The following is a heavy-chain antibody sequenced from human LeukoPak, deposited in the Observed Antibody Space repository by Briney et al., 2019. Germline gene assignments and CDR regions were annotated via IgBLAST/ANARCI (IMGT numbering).Heavy chain of an antibody. Sequence: GASVKVSCKASGYTFTSYGISWVRQAPGQGLEWMGWISAYNGNTNYAQKLQGRVTMTTDTSTSTAYMELRSLRSDDTAVYYCARDKAAGTRGYYYYYMDVWGKGTTVTISS. CDR1: GYTFTSYG. J-gene: IGHJ6*03. CDR2: ISAYNGNT. D-gene: IGHD6-13*01. V-gene: IGHV1-18*01. CDR3: ARDKAAGTRGYYYYYMDV.